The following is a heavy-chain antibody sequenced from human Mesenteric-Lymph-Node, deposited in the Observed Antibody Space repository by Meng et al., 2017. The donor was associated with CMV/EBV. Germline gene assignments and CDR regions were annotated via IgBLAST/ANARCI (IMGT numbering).Heavy chain of an antibody. CDR1: GFTISTYW. D-gene: IGHD2-2*01. V-gene: IGHV3-74*01. Sequence: GESLKISCVVSGFTISTYWMNWVRQVPGKGLEWVSRINTDGTNTNYADSVKGRFTISRDNAKSTLYLQMNSLTAEDTAVYYCAKGSRTSCYGAVDIWGQGTLVTVSS. CDR3: AKGSRTSCYGAVDI. CDR2: INTDGTNT. J-gene: IGHJ3*02.